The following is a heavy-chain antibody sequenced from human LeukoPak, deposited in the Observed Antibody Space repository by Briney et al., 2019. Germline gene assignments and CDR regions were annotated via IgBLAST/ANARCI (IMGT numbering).Heavy chain of an antibody. CDR3: ARGRLEYGDYVLAWNFDL. CDR1: GGSISSYY. Sequence: SETLSLTCTVSGGSISSYYWSWIRQPAGKGLEWIGRIYTSGSTNYNPSLKSRVTMSVDTSKNQFSLKLSSVTAADTAVYYCARGRLEYGDYVLAWNFDLWGRGTLVTVSS. J-gene: IGHJ2*01. D-gene: IGHD4-17*01. CDR2: IYTSGST. V-gene: IGHV4-4*07.